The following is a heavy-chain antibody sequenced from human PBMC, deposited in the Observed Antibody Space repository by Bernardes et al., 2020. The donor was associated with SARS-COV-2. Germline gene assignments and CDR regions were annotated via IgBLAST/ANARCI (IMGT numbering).Heavy chain of an antibody. V-gene: IGHV3-21*01. CDR2: ISLLTTYI. CDR3: AKINNTGGGNPYLSYDYAMDV. Sequence: PDTGLEPVSSISLLTTYISYADSVKDRFTISRDNAKNSLYLQMNSLRAEDTAVYYCAKINNTGGGNPYLSYDYAMDVWGQGTTVTVS. D-gene: IGHD2-15*01. J-gene: IGHJ6*02.